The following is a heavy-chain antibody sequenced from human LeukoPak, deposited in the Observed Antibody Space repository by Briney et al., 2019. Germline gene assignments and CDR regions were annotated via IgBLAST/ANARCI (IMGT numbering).Heavy chain of an antibody. CDR1: GFTFSNYA. CDR3: ARVGYYDFWSGYYTGIGYYYYYGMDV. J-gene: IGHJ6*02. D-gene: IGHD3-3*01. V-gene: IGHV3-30-3*01. CDR2: ISYDGSNE. Sequence: GGSLRLSCAASGFTFSNYAMHWVRQAPGKGLEWVAVISYDGSNEYYADSVKGRFTISRDNSKNTLYLQMNSLRAEDTAVYYCARVGYYDFWSGYYTGIGYYYYYGMDVWGQGTTVTVSS.